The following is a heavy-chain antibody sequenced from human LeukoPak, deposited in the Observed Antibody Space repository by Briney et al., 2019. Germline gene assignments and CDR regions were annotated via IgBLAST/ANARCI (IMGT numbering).Heavy chain of an antibody. J-gene: IGHJ4*02. CDR2: IIPIFGTA. Sequence: SVKVSCKASGYTFTSYGISWVRQAPGQGLEWMGGIIPIFGTANYAQKFQGRVTITADESTSTAYMELSSLRSEDTAVYYCARAAAEDYFDYWGQGTLVTVSS. D-gene: IGHD6-13*01. CDR1: GYTFTSYG. CDR3: ARAAAEDYFDY. V-gene: IGHV1-69*13.